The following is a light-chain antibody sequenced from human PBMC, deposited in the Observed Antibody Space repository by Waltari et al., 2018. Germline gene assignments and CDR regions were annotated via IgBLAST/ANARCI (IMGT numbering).Light chain of an antibody. J-gene: IGLJ1*01. CDR3: CSYAGRYTNYV. V-gene: IGLV2-11*01. CDR2: DVT. Sequence: QSALTQPRSVSGSPGQSVTISCTGTRSDVGAYDYVSWYQQRPGQAPKLIIYDVTARPSGVPARFSGSKSDNKASLTISGLQADDEADYYCCSYAGRYTNYVFGSGTKVTVL. CDR1: RSDVGAYDY.